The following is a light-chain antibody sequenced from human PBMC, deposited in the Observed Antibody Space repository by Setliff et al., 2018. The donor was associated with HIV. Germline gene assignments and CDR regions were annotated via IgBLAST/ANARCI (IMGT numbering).Light chain of an antibody. J-gene: IGLJ1*01. CDR3: SSYTNSNSYV. Sequence: QSALAQPASVSGSPGQSITMSCTGTSSDVGGYNYVSWYQHHPGKAPKLMIYEVTNRPSGVSSRFSGSKSGNTASLTIFGLQAEDEADYYCSSYTNSNSYVFGTGTKATV. CDR2: EVT. V-gene: IGLV2-14*01. CDR1: SSDVGGYNY.